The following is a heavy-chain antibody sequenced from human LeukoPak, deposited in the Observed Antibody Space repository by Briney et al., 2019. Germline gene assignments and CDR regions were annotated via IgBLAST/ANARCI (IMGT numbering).Heavy chain of an antibody. J-gene: IGHJ6*03. V-gene: IGHV1-69*05. CDR1: GGTFSSYA. CDR2: IIPIFGTA. CDR3: AGRSGYYYYYMDV. Sequence: SVKVSCKASGGTFSSYAISRVRQAPGQGREWMGGIIPIFGTANYAQKFQGRVTITTDESTSTAYMELSSLRSEDTAVYYCAGRSGYYYYYMDVWGKGTTVTVSS.